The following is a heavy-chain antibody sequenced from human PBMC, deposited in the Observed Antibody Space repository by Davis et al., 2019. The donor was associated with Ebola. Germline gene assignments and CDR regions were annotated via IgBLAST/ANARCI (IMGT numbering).Heavy chain of an antibody. J-gene: IGHJ6*02. CDR1: GFTFSDYY. V-gene: IGHV3-11*04. Sequence: PGRSLRLSCAASGFTFSDYYMSWIRQAPGKGLEWVSYISSSGSTIYYADSVKGRFTISRDNAKNSLYLQMNSLRAEDTAVYYCARAIAYYYYGMDVWGQGTTVTVSS. CDR3: ARAIAYYYYGMDV. CDR2: ISSSGSTI.